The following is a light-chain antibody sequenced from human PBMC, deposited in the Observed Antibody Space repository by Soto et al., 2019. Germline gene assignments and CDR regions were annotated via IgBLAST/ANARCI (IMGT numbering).Light chain of an antibody. Sequence: QSVLTQPPSVSEAPGQRVTSSCTGSSSNIGAGYEAHWYQQVPGTAPKLLIYENNTRPSGVPDRFSGSKSGTSASLAITGLQAEDESEYYCQSYDSSLSGYVFGTGTKVTVL. CDR2: ENN. J-gene: IGLJ1*01. CDR1: SSNIGAGYE. V-gene: IGLV1-40*01. CDR3: QSYDSSLSGYV.